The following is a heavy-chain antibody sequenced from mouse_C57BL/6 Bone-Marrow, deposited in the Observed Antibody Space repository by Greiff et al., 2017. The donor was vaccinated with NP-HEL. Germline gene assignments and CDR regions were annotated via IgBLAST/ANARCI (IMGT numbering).Heavy chain of an antibody. D-gene: IGHD1-1*01. CDR1: GFTFSSYA. V-gene: IGHV5-9-1*02. CDR3: TREDYGSSYVDY. CDR2: ISSGGDYI. Sequence: EVKLEESGEGLVKPGGSLKLSCAASGFTFSSYAMSWVRQTPEKRLEWVAYISSGGDYIYYADTVKGRFTISRDNARNTLYLQMSSLKSEDTAMYYCTREDYGSSYVDYWGQGTTLTVSS. J-gene: IGHJ2*01.